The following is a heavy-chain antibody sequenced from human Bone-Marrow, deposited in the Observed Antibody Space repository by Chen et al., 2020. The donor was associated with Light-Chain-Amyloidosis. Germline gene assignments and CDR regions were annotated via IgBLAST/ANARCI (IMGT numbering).Heavy chain of an antibody. CDR1: ETYIDAAY. Sequence: HVQLQESGPGLVKPSETLSLTFSVSETYIDAAYWAWIRQPPGKGLEWIGYIFYSGSTTYNPSLKSRVTMSVDTSTNQFSLKLTSLTTADTAVYYCARVQTVTALNYWGQGTMVTVSS. CDR2: IFYSGST. J-gene: IGHJ4*02. V-gene: IGHV4-59*01. CDR3: ARVQTVTALNY. D-gene: IGHD2-21*02.